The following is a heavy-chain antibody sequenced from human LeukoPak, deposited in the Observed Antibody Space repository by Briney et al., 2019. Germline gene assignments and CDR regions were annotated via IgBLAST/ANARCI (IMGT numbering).Heavy chain of an antibody. J-gene: IGHJ4*02. V-gene: IGHV3-21*01. CDR1: GFTFDDYA. CDR3: AKFFDD. CDR2: ISNSSSYI. Sequence: PGGSLRLSCAASGFTFDDYAMHWVRQAPGKGLEWVSSISNSSSYIYYADSVRGRFTISRDNAKNSLYLQMNSLTAEDTAVYYCAKFFDDWGQGTLVTVSS.